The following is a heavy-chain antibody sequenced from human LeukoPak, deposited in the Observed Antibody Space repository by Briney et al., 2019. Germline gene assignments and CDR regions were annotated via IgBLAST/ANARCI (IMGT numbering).Heavy chain of an antibody. J-gene: IGHJ4*01. V-gene: IGHV3-21*01. D-gene: IGHD2-21*01. Sequence: GGSLRLSCAASGFTFSSYSMNWVRQAPGKGLEWVSSISSSSSYIYYADSVKGRFTISRDNAKNTLYLQMSSLKAEDTAVYYCARGGGYQLLIWGQGTLVTVSS. CDR2: ISSSSSYI. CDR3: ARGGGYQLLI. CDR1: GFTFSSYS.